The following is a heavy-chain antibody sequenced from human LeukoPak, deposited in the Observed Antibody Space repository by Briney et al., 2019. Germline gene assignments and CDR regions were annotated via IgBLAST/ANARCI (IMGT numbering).Heavy chain of an antibody. D-gene: IGHD3-9*01. J-gene: IGHJ4*02. CDR3: ATDRRYFDWLFDY. CDR2: INPNSGGT. V-gene: IGHV1-2*02. CDR1: GYTFTGYY. Sequence: ASVKVSCKASGYTFTGYYMHWVRQAPGQGLEGMGWINPNSGGTNYAQKFQGRVTMTEDTSTDTAYMELSSLRSEDTAVYYCATDRRYFDWLFDYWGQGTLVTVSS.